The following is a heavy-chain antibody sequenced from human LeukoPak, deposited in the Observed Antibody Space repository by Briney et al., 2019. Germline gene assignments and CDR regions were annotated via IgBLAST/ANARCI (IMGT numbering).Heavy chain of an antibody. V-gene: IGHV4-30-2*02. CDR2: IYHSGST. J-gene: IGHJ4*02. Sequence: PSETLSLTCTVSGGSISSGGYYWSWIRQPPGKGLEWIGYIYHSGSTYYNPSLKSRVTISVDRSKNQFSLKLSSVTAADTAVYYCARSPVGGGYYDYYFDYWGQGTLVTVSS. CDR3: ARSPVGGGYYDYYFDY. CDR1: GGSISSGGYY. D-gene: IGHD3-3*01.